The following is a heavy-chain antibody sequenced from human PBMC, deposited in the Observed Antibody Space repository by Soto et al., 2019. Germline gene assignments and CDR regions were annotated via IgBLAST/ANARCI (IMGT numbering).Heavy chain of an antibody. D-gene: IGHD3-3*01. V-gene: IGHV4-31*03. CDR3: ARALTIFGVARGYFDY. Sequence: SETLSLTCTFSGGSISSGGYYWSWIRQHPGKGLEWIGYIYYSGSTYYNPSLKSRVTVSVDTSKNQFSLKLSSVTAADTAVYYCARALTIFGVARGYFDYWGQGTLVTVSS. CDR1: GGSISSGGYY. CDR2: IYYSGST. J-gene: IGHJ4*02.